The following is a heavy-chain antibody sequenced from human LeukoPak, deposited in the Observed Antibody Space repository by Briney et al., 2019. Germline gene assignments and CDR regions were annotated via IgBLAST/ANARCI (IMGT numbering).Heavy chain of an antibody. CDR2: IIPIFGTA. Sequence: SVKVSCKASGGTFSSYAISWVRQAPGQGLEWMGGIIPIFGTANYAQKFQGRATITADESTSTAYMELSSLRSEDTAVYYCARGQASVTTPDYWGQGTLVTVSS. J-gene: IGHJ4*02. CDR1: GGTFSSYA. V-gene: IGHV1-69*01. D-gene: IGHD4-11*01. CDR3: ARGQASVTTPDY.